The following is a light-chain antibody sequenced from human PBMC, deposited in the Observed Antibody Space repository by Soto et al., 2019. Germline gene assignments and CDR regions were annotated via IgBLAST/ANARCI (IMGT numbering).Light chain of an antibody. CDR3: QKYNSAPLT. J-gene: IGKJ4*01. V-gene: IGKV1-27*01. CDR2: AAS. CDR1: QGISNY. Sequence: DIQMTQSPSSLSASVGYRVTITWRSSQGISNYLAWYQQKPGKVPKLLIYAASTLQSGVPSRFSGSGSGTDFTLTISSLQHEDVATYYCQKYNSAPLTFGGGTKVDIK.